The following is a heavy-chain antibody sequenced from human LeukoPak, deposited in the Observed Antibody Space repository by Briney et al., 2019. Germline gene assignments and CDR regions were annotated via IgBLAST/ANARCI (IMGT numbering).Heavy chain of an antibody. V-gene: IGHV3-23*01. CDR2: IGVSGIHT. J-gene: IGHJ4*02. CDR1: GFNFRIHG. CDR3: ARDLSLLGLDD. Sequence: GGSLRLSCAASGFNFRIHGINWVRQAPGKGLEWVSAIGVSGIHTYFADSVKGRFSISRDDSRNTVYLQMKSLRAGDTALYFCARDLSLLGLDDWGQGTLVTVSS. D-gene: IGHD3-16*01.